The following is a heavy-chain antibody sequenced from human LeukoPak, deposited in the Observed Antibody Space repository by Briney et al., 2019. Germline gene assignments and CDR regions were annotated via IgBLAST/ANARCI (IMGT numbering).Heavy chain of an antibody. CDR3: AKECYSSDVFDS. Sequence: PGGSLRLSCAASVFTFCSNAMSWVCQAPGQGLEWVSAISGSGGSTYYADSVKGRFTISRVNSKNTLYLQMNSLRAEDTALYYCAKECYSSDVFDSWGQGTLVTVSS. D-gene: IGHD3-22*01. CDR2: ISGSGGST. J-gene: IGHJ4*02. V-gene: IGHV3-23*01. CDR1: VFTFCSNA.